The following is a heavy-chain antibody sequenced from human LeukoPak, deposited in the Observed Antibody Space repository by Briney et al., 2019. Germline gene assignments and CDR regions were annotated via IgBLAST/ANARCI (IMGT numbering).Heavy chain of an antibody. CDR3: ARVASAVTTSYMDV. CDR1: GGSFSGYY. J-gene: IGHJ6*03. V-gene: IGHV4-34*01. CDR2: INHSGST. Sequence: SETLSLTCAVYGGSFSGYYWSWIRQPPGKGPEWIGEINHSGSTYYNPSLKSRVTISVDTSKNQFSLKLSSVTAAEMAVYYCARVASAVTTSYMDVWGKGTTVTVSS. D-gene: IGHD4-11*01.